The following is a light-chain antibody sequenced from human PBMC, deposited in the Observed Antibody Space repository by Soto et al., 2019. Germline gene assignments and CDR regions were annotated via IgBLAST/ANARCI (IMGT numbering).Light chain of an antibody. Sequence: QSVLTQPPSVYGSPGQSVTISCSRTSSDVGSYNRVSWYQQAPGTAPKVMIYEVSNRPSGVPDRFSGSKSGNTASLTISGLQPEDEADYYCYSFTTSNTYVFGTGTKVTVL. V-gene: IGLV2-18*02. J-gene: IGLJ1*01. CDR3: YSFTTSNTYV. CDR1: SSDVGSYNR. CDR2: EVS.